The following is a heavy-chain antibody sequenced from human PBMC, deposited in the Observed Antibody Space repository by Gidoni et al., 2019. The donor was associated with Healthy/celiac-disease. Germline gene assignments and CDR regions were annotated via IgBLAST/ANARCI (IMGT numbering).Heavy chain of an antibody. D-gene: IGHD6-6*01. CDR1: GFTVSSNY. V-gene: IGHV3-66*01. J-gene: IGHJ6*02. Sequence: EVQLVESGGGLVQPGGSLRLSCAASGFTVSSNYLSWVRQAPGKGLEWVAVSYSGGSTYYADSVKGRFTISRDNSKNTLYLQMNSLRAEDTAVYYCARDLELYSSSLTGYYYGMDVWGQGTTVTVSS. CDR3: ARDLELYSSSLTGYYYGMDV. CDR2: SYSGGST.